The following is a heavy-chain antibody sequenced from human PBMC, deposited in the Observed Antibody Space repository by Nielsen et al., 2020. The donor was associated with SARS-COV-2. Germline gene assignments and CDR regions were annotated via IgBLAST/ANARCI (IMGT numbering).Heavy chain of an antibody. CDR3: AREIVGDYALTDYYFDY. J-gene: IGHJ4*02. CDR2: ISSSSSTI. Sequence: GESLKISCAASGFTFSSYSMNWVRQAPGKGLEWVSYISSSSSTIYYADSVKGRFTISRDNAKNSLYLQMNSLRDEDTAVYYCAREIVGDYALTDYYFDYWGQGTLVTVSS. D-gene: IGHD4-17*01. CDR1: GFTFSSYS. V-gene: IGHV3-48*02.